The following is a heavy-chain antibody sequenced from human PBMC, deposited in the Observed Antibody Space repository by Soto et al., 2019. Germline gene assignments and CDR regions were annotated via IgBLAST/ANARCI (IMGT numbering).Heavy chain of an antibody. D-gene: IGHD3-10*01. CDR1: GGSISSYY. CDR3: ARARITMVREVIKYNMDV. V-gene: IGHV4-59*01. CDR2: IYNSGST. J-gene: IGHJ6*02. Sequence: PSETLSLTCTVSGGSISSYYWSWIRRPPGKGLEWIGYIYNSGSTHSNPSLQSRVTISVDTPKNQFSLKLSSVTAADTGIYYCARARITMVREVIKYNMDVWGQGTTVTVSS.